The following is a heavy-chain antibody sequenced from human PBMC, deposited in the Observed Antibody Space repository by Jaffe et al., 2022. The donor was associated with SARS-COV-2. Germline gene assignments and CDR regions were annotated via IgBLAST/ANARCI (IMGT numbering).Heavy chain of an antibody. J-gene: IGHJ3*02. CDR3: ARGRIRGGGPYAFDI. D-gene: IGHD2-15*01. V-gene: IGHV4-34*01. CDR2: INHSGST. CDR1: GGSFSGYY. Sequence: QVQLQQWGAGLLKPSETLSLTCAVYGGSFSGYYWSWIRQPPGKGLEWIGEINHSGSTNYNPSLKSRVTISVDTSKNQFSLKLSSVTAADTAVYYCARGRIRGGGPYAFDIWGQGTMVTVSS.